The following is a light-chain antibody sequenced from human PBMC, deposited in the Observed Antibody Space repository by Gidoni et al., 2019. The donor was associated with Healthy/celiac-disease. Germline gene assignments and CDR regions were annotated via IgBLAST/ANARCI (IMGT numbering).Light chain of an antibody. CDR1: QSVSSN. Sequence: EIVMTQSPATLSVSPGERATLSCRASQSVSSNLAWYRQKPGQAPRLLIYDASTRATGIPARFSGSGSGTEFTLTISSLQSEDFAVYYCQQYKNWYTFGQGTKLEIK. V-gene: IGKV3D-15*01. CDR3: QQYKNWYT. J-gene: IGKJ2*01. CDR2: DAS.